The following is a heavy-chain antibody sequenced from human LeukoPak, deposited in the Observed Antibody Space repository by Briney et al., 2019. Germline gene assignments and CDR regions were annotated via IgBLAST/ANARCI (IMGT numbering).Heavy chain of an antibody. CDR2: IYYSGST. CDR1: GGSISSSSYY. Sequence: SETLSLTCTVSGGSISSSSYYWGWIRQPPGKGLEWIGSIYYSGSTYYNPSLKSRVTISVDTSKNQFSLKLSSVTAADTAVYYCVSGKFGHYYYYGMDVWGQGTTATVSS. D-gene: IGHD3-10*01. V-gene: IGHV4-39*01. J-gene: IGHJ6*02. CDR3: VSGKFGHYYYYGMDV.